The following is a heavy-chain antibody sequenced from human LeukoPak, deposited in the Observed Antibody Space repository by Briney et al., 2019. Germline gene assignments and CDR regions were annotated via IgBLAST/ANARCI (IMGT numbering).Heavy chain of an antibody. CDR1: GFTLSNHW. CDR3: VRDGPGTTPFDY. D-gene: IGHD1-7*01. V-gene: IGHV3-74*01. CDR2: IDTDGSAT. J-gene: IGHJ4*02. Sequence: PGGSLRLSCAASGFTLSNHWMHWIRQAPGKGLVWVSYIDTDGSATSHADSVKGRFTISRDNAKNTLYLQMNSLRAEDTAIYYCVRDGPGTTPFDYWGQGTLVTVSS.